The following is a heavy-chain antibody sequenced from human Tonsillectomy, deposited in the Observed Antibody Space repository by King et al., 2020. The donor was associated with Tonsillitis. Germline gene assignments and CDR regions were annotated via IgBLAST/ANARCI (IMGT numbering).Heavy chain of an antibody. D-gene: IGHD2-2*01. Sequence: VQLVESGGGVVQPGRSLRLSCAVSGFTFSNYAMHWVRQAPGKGLEWVVVISYDGSNKYYADSVKGRFTISRDNSKNTLYLQMNSLRVEDTAVYYCARDHTYCSTITCPDNDYSYYHYMDVWGKGTTVTVSS. CDR1: GFTFSNYA. CDR3: ARDHTYCSTITCPDNDYSYYHYMDV. V-gene: IGHV3-30-3*01. J-gene: IGHJ6*03. CDR2: ISYDGSNK.